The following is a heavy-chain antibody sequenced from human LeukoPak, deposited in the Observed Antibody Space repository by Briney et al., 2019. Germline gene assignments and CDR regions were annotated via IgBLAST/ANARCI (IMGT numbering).Heavy chain of an antibody. J-gene: IGHJ6*02. V-gene: IGHV4-59*01. CDR1: GGSISSYY. CDR3: ARSATNGVCYWCYYGMDV. CDR2: IYYSGST. D-gene: IGHD2-8*01. Sequence: SETLSLTCTVSGGSISSYYWSWIRQPPGKGLEWIGYIYYSGSTNYNPSLKSRVTISVDTSKNQFSLKLSSVTDADTAVYYCARSATNGVCYWCYYGMDVWGQGTTLTVSS.